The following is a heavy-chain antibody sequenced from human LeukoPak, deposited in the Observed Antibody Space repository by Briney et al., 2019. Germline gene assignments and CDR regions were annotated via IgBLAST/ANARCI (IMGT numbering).Heavy chain of an antibody. CDR3: ARVPAAIEYYYYYYMDV. CDR1: GDSISSGDYY. V-gene: IGHV4-61*02. J-gene: IGHJ6*03. CDR2: ISSSGST. Sequence: SETLSLTCTVSGDSISSGDYYWSWIRQPAGKGLEWIGRISSSGSTNYNPSLKSRVTISVDTSKNQFSLKLSSVTAADTAVYYCARVPAAIEYYYYYYMDVWGKGTTVTVSS. D-gene: IGHD2-2*01.